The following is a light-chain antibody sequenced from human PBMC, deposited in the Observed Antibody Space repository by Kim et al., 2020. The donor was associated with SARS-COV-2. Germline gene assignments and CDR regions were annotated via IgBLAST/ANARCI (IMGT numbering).Light chain of an antibody. CDR3: QQYDSSPCT. V-gene: IGKV3-20*01. CDR2: DAS. CDR1: QSVSSNS. J-gene: IGKJ2*02. Sequence: LSPGERATLSCRASQSVSSNSLSWHQQKPGQAPRLVIFDASTRASGIPDRFSGSKSGTDFTLTISRLEPEDFAVYYCQQYDSSPCTFGQGTKLEI.